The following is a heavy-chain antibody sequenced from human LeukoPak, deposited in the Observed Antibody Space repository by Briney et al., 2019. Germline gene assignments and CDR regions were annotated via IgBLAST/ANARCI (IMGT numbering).Heavy chain of an antibody. Sequence: ASVKVPCKASGYTFTGYYMHWVRQAPGQGLEWMGWINPNSGDTNYAQKFQDRVTMTRDTSISTAYIELNLLRSDDTAVFYCARGDYYGSPKVVAAWGQGTLVTVSP. V-gene: IGHV1-2*02. CDR3: ARGDYYGSPKVVAA. J-gene: IGHJ5*02. CDR2: INPNSGDT. CDR1: GYTFTGYY. D-gene: IGHD3-10*01.